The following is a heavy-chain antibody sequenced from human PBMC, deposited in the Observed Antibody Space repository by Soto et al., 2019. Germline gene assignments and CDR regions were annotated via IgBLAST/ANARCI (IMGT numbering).Heavy chain of an antibody. D-gene: IGHD1-26*01. CDR2: ISDSGDVI. Sequence: GGSLRLSCAASGFTFSNFEMNWVRQAPGKGLEWVSYISDSGDVISYAESVKGLFSISRDNAKNSLFLQMNSLRVQDMGVYYCARHGEVGSTSTPASNAFDIWGRGTMVTVSS. J-gene: IGHJ3*02. CDR3: ARHGEVGSTSTPASNAFDI. V-gene: IGHV3-48*03. CDR1: GFTFSNFE.